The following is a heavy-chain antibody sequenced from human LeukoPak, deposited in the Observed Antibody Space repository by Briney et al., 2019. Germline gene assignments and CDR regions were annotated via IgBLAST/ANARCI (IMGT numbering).Heavy chain of an antibody. Sequence: ASVKVSCKASGGTFSSYAINWVRQATGQGLEWMGWMNPNSGNTGYAQKFQGRVTMTRNTSISTAYMELSSLRSEDTAVYYCARNTAILLYYYGMDVWGQGTTVTVSS. CDR1: GGTFSSYA. J-gene: IGHJ6*02. D-gene: IGHD2-21*02. CDR2: MNPNSGNT. V-gene: IGHV1-8*02. CDR3: ARNTAILLYYYGMDV.